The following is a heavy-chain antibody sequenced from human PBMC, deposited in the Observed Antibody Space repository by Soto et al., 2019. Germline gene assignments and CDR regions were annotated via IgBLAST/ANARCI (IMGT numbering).Heavy chain of an antibody. D-gene: IGHD5-18*01. CDR2: ISGSGGST. V-gene: IGHV3-23*01. Sequence: EVQLLESGGGLVQPGGSLRLSCAASGFTFSSYAMSWVRQAPGKGLEWVSAISGSGGSTYYADSVKGRFTISRDNSKNTLYLQLNRLRAEDTAVYDCAKDEFQLWLPPFDYWGQGTLVTVSS. CDR3: AKDEFQLWLPPFDY. CDR1: GFTFSSYA. J-gene: IGHJ4*02.